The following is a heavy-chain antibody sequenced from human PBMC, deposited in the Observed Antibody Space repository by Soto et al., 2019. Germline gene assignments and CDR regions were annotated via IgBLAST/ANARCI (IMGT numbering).Heavy chain of an antibody. CDR3: ARGRDWTLYYFDY. CDR2: IIPIFGTA. V-gene: IGHV1-69*13. J-gene: IGHJ4*02. CDR1: GGTFSSYA. Sequence: ASVKVSCKASGGTFSSYAISWVRQAPGQGLEWMGGIIPIFGTANYAQKFQGRVTITADESTSTAYMELSSLRSEDTAVYYCARGRDWTLYYFDYWGQGTLVTVSS. D-gene: IGHD1-1*01.